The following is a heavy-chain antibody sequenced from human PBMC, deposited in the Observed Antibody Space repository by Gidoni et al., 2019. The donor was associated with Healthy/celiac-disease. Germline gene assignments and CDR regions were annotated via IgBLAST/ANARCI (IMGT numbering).Heavy chain of an antibody. Sequence: EVQLVVSGGGLVQPGGSLRLSCDASGFTFSSYWMSWVRQAPGKGLEWVANIKQDGSEKYYVDSVKDRFTISRDNAKNSLYLQMNSLRAEDTAVYYCARDHYGDHYYFDYWGQGTLVTVSS. CDR3: ARDHYGDHYYFDY. D-gene: IGHD4-17*01. CDR1: GFTFSSYW. V-gene: IGHV3-7*01. CDR2: IKQDGSEK. J-gene: IGHJ4*02.